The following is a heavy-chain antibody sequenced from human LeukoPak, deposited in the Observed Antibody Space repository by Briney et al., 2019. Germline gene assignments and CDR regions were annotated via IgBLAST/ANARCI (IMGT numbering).Heavy chain of an antibody. CDR1: GFSFSSTW. D-gene: IGHD6-13*01. J-gene: IGHJ5*02. CDR2: INSDGSST. CDR3: ARDSAYSSSWYFSWFDP. Sequence: PGGSLRLSCTAPGFSFSSTWMHWVRQAPGKGLVWVSRINSDGSSTIYADSVKGRFTISRDNAKNSLYLQMNSLRAEDTALYYCARDSAYSSSWYFSWFDPWGQGTLVTVSS. V-gene: IGHV3-74*01.